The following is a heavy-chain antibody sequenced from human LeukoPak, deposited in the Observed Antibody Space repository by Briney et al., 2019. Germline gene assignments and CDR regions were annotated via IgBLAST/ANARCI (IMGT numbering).Heavy chain of an antibody. J-gene: IGHJ6*03. CDR2: ISSSGSTI. Sequence: PGGSLRLSCAASGFTFSSYEMNWVRQAPGEGLEWVSHISSSGSTIYYADSVKGRFTISRDNAQNSLYLHMSSLRAEDTAVYYCARDPYSGGYGDDYYYYMDVWGKGTTVTISS. V-gene: IGHV3-48*03. CDR3: ARDPYSGGYGDDYYYYMDV. CDR1: GFTFSSYE. D-gene: IGHD1-26*01.